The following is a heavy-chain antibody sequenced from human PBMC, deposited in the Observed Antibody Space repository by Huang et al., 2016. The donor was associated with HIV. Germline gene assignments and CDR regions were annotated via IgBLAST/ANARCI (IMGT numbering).Heavy chain of an antibody. D-gene: IGHD3-10*01. Sequence: EVQLVESGGGLVKPGGSRRLSCAASGFTFSSYGINWVRQAPGKGLEWVLCIGSSSIYIHYAEAGKGRFTISRDDAKSSLFLQMNSLRAEDTAVYYCARPQGDKIRGIIRSYYYYYGMDVWGQGTTVTVSS. CDR1: GFTFSSYG. J-gene: IGHJ6*02. CDR2: IGSSSIYI. V-gene: IGHV3-21*01. CDR3: ARPQGDKIRGIIRSYYYYYGMDV.